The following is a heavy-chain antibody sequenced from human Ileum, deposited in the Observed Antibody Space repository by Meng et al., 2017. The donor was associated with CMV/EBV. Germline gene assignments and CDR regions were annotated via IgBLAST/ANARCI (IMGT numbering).Heavy chain of an antibody. J-gene: IGHJ6*02. Sequence: GGSLRLSCAASGFTFSSYAMHWVRQAPGMGLEWVAFIRYDGSNEYYADSVKGRFTVSRDNSKNTLYLQMNSLRAEDTAVYYCAKDYDTSEFYSMYYYYGMDVWGQGTTVTVSS. D-gene: IGHD3-9*01. CDR3: AKDYDTSEFYSMYYYYGMDV. CDR1: GFTFSSYA. V-gene: IGHV3-30*02. CDR2: IRYDGSNE.